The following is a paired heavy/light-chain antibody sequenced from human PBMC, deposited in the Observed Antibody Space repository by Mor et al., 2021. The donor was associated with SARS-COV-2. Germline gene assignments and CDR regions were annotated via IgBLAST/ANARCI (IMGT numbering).Light chain of an antibody. CDR1: QDISTW. J-gene: IGKJ3*01. Sequence: DIQMTQSPSSVSASVGDRVTVTCRASQDISTWLAWYQQRPGKAPKVLIYAASRLQRGVPSRFSGTGSGTDFTLTINSLQPEDFATYYCQQADSFPHTFGPGTTVDLK. CDR3: QQADSFPHT. V-gene: IGKV1D-12*01. CDR2: AAS.
Heavy chain of an antibody. V-gene: IGHV4-4*09. CDR1: GGSMSDYY. Sequence: QVQLQESGPGLVKPSETLSLICTVSGGSMSDYYWSWIRQPPGKGLEWLGYIYPSGSTNYNPSLKSRVTISVDTSKNQFSLNLRSVTAADTAVYYCASVSPPTAFGEWFFDRWGQGTLVTVSS. CDR2: IYPSGST. D-gene: IGHD3-10*01. J-gene: IGHJ4*02. CDR3: ASVSPPTAFGEWFFDR.